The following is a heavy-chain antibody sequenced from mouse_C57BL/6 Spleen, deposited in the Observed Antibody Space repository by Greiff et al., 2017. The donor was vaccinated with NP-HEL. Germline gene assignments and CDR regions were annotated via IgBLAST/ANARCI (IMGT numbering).Heavy chain of an antibody. J-gene: IGHJ2*01. Sequence: EVKLVESGGDLVKPGGSLKLSCAASGFTFSSYGMSWVRQTPDKRLEWVATISSGGSYTYYPDSVKGRFTISRDNAKNTLYLQMSSLKSEDTAVYYCARRNWYFDDWGQGTTLTVSS. V-gene: IGHV5-6*02. CDR1: GFTFSSYG. CDR2: ISSGGSYT. CDR3: ARRNWYFDD. D-gene: IGHD4-1*01.